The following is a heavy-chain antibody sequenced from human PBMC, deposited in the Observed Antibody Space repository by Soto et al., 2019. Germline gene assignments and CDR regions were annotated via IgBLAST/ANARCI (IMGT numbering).Heavy chain of an antibody. Sequence: GSLRLSCAACGFPFGTYCMHWVRHAPGKGLVWVSRINSDGSTTNYADSVKGRFTISRDNAKNTLYLHMNSLRAEDTAVYYCARREGYCSGGTCYFDYWSQGTQVTVSS. CDR1: GFPFGTYC. V-gene: IGHV3-74*01. CDR2: INSDGSTT. D-gene: IGHD2-15*01. CDR3: ARREGYCSGGTCYFDY. J-gene: IGHJ4*02.